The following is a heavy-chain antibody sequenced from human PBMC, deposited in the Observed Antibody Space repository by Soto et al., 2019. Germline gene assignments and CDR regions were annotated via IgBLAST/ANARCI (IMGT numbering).Heavy chain of an antibody. CDR2: IIPIFGTA. V-gene: IGHV1-69*13. J-gene: IGHJ4*02. Sequence: GASVKVSCKASGGTFSSYAISWVRQAPGQGLEWMGGIIPIFGTANYAQKFQGRVTITADESTSTAYMELSSLRSEDTAVCYCARDHHGDYGLYYFDYWGQGTLVTVSS. CDR1: GGTFSSYA. D-gene: IGHD4-17*01. CDR3: ARDHHGDYGLYYFDY.